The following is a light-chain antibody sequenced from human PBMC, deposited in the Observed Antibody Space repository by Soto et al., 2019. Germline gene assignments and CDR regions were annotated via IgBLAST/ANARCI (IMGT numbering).Light chain of an antibody. J-gene: IGKJ1*01. CDR3: QQYGTSPRT. V-gene: IGKV3-20*01. Sequence: IVLTHSPGPLPLSPGATATVSCRATESVSSNYLAWYQQKPGQAPRVLIYGASIRATGIPDRFSGSGSETDFTLTISRLEPEDFAVYYCQQYGTSPRTFGQGTKVDIK. CDR2: GAS. CDR1: ESVSSNY.